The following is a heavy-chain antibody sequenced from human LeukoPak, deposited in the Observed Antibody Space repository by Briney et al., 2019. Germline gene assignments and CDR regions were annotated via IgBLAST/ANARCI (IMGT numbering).Heavy chain of an antibody. Sequence: SETLSLTCSVSGGSISSYYWSWIRQPPGKGLEWIGYIFYSGRTNYNPSLKSRVTISVDTSKNQFSLTLGSVTAADTAVYYCARGQKYRNGYTVTELGSGYFDYWGQGTLVTVSS. CDR3: ARGQKYRNGYTVTELGSGYFDY. J-gene: IGHJ4*02. V-gene: IGHV4-59*01. D-gene: IGHD5-18*01. CDR2: IFYSGRT. CDR1: GGSISSYY.